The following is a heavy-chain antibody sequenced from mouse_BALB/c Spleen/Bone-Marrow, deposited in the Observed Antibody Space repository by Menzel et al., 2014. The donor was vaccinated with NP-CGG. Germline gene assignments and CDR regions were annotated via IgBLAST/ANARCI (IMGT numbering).Heavy chain of an antibody. D-gene: IGHD2-4*01. CDR1: GFTFSSYG. J-gene: IGHJ3*01. CDR2: ISGGGSYT. CDR3: ARHAYYDQTEVSFVY. V-gene: IGHV5-9-2*01. Sequence: EVKLVESGGNLVKSGGSLKLSCAASGFTFSSYGMSWVRQTPENRLEWVATISGGGSYTFYPDSVKGRFTISRDNAKNXLYLQLSSLRSEDTALYYCARHAYYDQTEVSFVYWGQGTLVTVSA.